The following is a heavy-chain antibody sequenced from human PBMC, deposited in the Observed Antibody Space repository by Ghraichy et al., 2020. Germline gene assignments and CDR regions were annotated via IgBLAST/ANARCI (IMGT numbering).Heavy chain of an antibody. V-gene: IGHV4-39*01. Sequence: SETLSLTCTVSGGSISSSSYYWGWIRQPPGKGLEWIANIYYSGSTYYNPSLKSRVTISVDTSKNKFSLKLSSVTAADTAVYYCARLRYVSSGYSYYFASWGQGTLVTVSS. CDR3: ARLRYVSSGYSYYFAS. CDR1: GGSISSSSYY. CDR2: IYYSGST. D-gene: IGHD3-22*01. J-gene: IGHJ4*02.